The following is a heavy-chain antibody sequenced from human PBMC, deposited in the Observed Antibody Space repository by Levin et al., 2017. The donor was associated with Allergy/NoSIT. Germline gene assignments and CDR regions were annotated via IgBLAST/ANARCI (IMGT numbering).Heavy chain of an antibody. CDR2: INPSSGRI. Sequence: PGESLKISCKASGYTFTSYYIHWVRQAPGQGLEWMAIINPSSGRITYAQKFQGRVTMTRDTSTSTVYMELNSLRSEDTAVYYCATDSTEVAGTGGAFDIWGQGTMVTVSS. J-gene: IGHJ3*02. CDR1: GYTFTSYY. CDR3: ATDSTEVAGTGGAFDI. V-gene: IGHV1-46*01. D-gene: IGHD6-19*01.